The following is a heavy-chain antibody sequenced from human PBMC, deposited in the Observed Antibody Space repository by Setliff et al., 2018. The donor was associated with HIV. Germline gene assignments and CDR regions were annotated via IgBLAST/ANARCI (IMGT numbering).Heavy chain of an antibody. D-gene: IGHD3-16*01. CDR3: ARYRGHFDY. J-gene: IGHJ4*02. V-gene: IGHV4-38-2*01. CDR2: MYHSGST. CDR1: GYSTSSGYY. Sequence: PSETLSLTCAVSGYSTSSGYYWGWIRQPPGKGLEWIGSMYHSGSTYYNPSLKSRVTISVDTSKNQFSLKLSSVTAADTAVFYCARYRGHFDYWGQGTLVTVSS.